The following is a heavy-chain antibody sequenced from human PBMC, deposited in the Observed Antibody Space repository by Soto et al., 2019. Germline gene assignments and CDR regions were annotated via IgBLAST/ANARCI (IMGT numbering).Heavy chain of an antibody. CDR2: ISSSSSYI. Sequence: EVQLVESGGGLVKPGGSLRLSCAASGLTFSSYSMNWVRQAPGKGLEWVSSISSSSSYIYYADSVKGRYTISRDNAKNSLYLQMNSLSAEDTAVYYRARSGRGSTAMVTHYYYMDVWGKGTTVTVSS. D-gene: IGHD5-18*01. J-gene: IGHJ6*03. CDR3: ARSGRGSTAMVTHYYYMDV. CDR1: GLTFSSYS. V-gene: IGHV3-21*01.